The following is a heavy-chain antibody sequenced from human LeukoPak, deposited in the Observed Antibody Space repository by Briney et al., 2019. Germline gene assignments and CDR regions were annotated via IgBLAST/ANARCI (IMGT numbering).Heavy chain of an antibody. V-gene: IGHV3-23*01. Sequence: GGSLRLSCAASGFSFSSRAMDWVRQAPGKGLEWVSAMSGSGGSTYYADSVKGRFTISRDNSKNTVYLQMNSLRVEDTAVYYCAKIISGWTPYFDYWGQGTLVTVSS. CDR1: GFSFSSRA. CDR3: AKIISGWTPYFDY. D-gene: IGHD6-19*01. CDR2: MSGSGGST. J-gene: IGHJ4*02.